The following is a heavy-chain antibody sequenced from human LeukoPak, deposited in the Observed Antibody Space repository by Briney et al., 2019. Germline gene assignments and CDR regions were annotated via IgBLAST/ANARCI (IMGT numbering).Heavy chain of an antibody. CDR3: ARGVSTIFGVVIPGYYYYYMDV. CDR1: GGTFSSYA. J-gene: IGHJ6*03. V-gene: IGHV1-69*05. CDR2: IIPIFGTA. Sequence: GASVKVSCKASGGTFSSYAISWVRQAPGQGLEWMGGIIPIFGTANYAQKFQGRVTITTDESTSTAYMELSSLRSEDTGVYYCARGVSTIFGVVIPGYYYYYMDVWGKEATVTVSS. D-gene: IGHD3-3*01.